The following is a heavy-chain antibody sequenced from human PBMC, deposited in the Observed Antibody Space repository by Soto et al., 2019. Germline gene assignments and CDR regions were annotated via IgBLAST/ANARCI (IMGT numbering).Heavy chain of an antibody. CDR1: GFSLSTSGVG. J-gene: IGHJ5*02. D-gene: IGHD2-2*01. Sequence: SGPTLVNPTQTLTLTCTFSGFSLSTSGVGVGWIRQPPGKALEWLALIYWDDDKRYSPSLKSRLTITKDTYKNQVVLTMTNMDPVDTATYYCARRYCSSTSCYNWFDPWGQGTLVTVSS. CDR2: IYWDDDK. CDR3: ARRYCSSTSCYNWFDP. V-gene: IGHV2-5*02.